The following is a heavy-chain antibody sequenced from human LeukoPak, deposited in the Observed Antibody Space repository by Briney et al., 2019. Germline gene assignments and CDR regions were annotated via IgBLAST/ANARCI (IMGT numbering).Heavy chain of an antibody. CDR2: ITGSGGST. J-gene: IGHJ4*02. CDR1: GFTFSNYA. CDR3: AKKRVDDRPPLH. Sequence: GGSLRLSCVASGFTFSNYAMSWVRQAPGKELEWVSGITGSGGSTYYADSVKCRFTISRDNSKSTLYLQMNSLRDDDTAVYYCAKKRVDDRPPLHWGQGTLVTVSS. D-gene: IGHD6-25*01. V-gene: IGHV3-23*01.